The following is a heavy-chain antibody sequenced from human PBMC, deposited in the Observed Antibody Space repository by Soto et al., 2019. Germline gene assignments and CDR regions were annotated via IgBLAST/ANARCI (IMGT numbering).Heavy chain of an antibody. CDR1: GYTFTSYD. J-gene: IGHJ5*02. CDR3: ARSVAVAANWFDL. Sequence: ASVKVSCKASGYTFTSYDINWVRQATGQGLEWMGWMNPNSGNTGYAQKFQGRVTMTRNTSISTAYMELSSLRSEDTAVYYCARSVAVAANWFDLWGQGTLVTVSS. CDR2: MNPNSGNT. V-gene: IGHV1-8*01. D-gene: IGHD6-19*01.